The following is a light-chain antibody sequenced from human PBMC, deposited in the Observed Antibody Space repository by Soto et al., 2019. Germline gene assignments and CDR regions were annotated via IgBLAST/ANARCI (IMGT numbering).Light chain of an antibody. CDR1: SSDVGSYNL. V-gene: IGLV2-23*01. J-gene: IGLJ2*01. Sequence: QSALTQPASVSGSPGQSITISCTGTSSDVGSYNLVSWYQQHPCKAPKLMIYEGGKRPSGVSNRLAGSKSGNTASLTISGLQAEDEDDYSCSSYAGSSTLVFGGWTKLAVL. CDR3: SSYAGSSTLV. CDR2: EGG.